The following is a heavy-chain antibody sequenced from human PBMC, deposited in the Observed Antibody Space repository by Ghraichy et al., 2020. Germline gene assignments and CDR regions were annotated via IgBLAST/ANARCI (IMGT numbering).Heavy chain of an antibody. V-gene: IGHV3-30*02. CDR2: IRYDGSNK. D-gene: IGHD6-13*01. CDR1: GFTFSSYG. J-gene: IGHJ6*02. CDR3: AKALPPAAAGNNKGIDYYYGMDV. Sequence: GGSLRLSCAASGFTFSSYGMHWVRQAPGKGLEWVAFIRYDGSNKYYADSVKGRFTISRDNSKNTLYLQMNSLRAEDTAVYYCAKALPPAAAGNNKGIDYYYGMDVWGQGTTVTVSS.